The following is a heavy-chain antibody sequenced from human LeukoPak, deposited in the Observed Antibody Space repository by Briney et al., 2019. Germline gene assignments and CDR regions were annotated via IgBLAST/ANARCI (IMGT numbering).Heavy chain of an antibody. CDR1: GGTFSSYG. CDR2: IIPMLGTT. J-gene: IGHJ4*02. D-gene: IGHD6-13*01. Sequence: GASVKVSCKASGGTFSSYGINWVRQAPGQGLEWMGRIIPMLGTTNYAQKFQGRVTITADKSTSTAYMELSSLRSEDTAVYFCARDPLSSSYSSTWYYFDYWGQGTLVTVSS. V-gene: IGHV1-69*04. CDR3: ARDPLSSSYSSTWYYFDY.